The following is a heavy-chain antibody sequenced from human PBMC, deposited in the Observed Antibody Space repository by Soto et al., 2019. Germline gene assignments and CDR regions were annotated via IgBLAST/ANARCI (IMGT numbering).Heavy chain of an antibody. Sequence: GGSLRLSCAASGFTFSSYAMSWVRQAPGKGLEWVSAISGSGGSTYYADSVKGRFTISRDNSKNTLYLQMNSLRAEDTAVYYCAKCPLLWFGELDGNGMDVWGQGTTVTVSS. J-gene: IGHJ6*02. V-gene: IGHV3-23*01. CDR1: GFTFSSYA. CDR3: AKCPLLWFGELDGNGMDV. CDR2: ISGSGGST. D-gene: IGHD3-10*01.